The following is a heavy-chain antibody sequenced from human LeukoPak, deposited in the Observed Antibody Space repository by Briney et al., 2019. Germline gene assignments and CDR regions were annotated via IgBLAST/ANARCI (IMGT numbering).Heavy chain of an antibody. CDR3: ATDPGEWEPI. CDR2: IKSKTDGGTS. D-gene: IGHD1-26*01. V-gene: IGHV3-15*01. J-gene: IGHJ3*02. Sequence: GGSLRLSCATPGLTFTNAWMSWFRQAPGKGLEWVGRIKSKTDGGTSDYAAPVQGRFTISRDDSKNTLYLQMNSPKIEDTAVYYCATDPGEWEPIWGQGTMVTVSS. CDR1: GLTFTNAW.